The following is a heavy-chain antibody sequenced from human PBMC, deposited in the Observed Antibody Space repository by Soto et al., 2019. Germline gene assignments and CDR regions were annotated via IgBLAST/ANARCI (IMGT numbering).Heavy chain of an antibody. CDR2: IWYDGRKE. CDR1: GFTFSTYG. D-gene: IGHD5-12*01. CDR3: ARDRWIVSTITYFDY. V-gene: IGHV3-33*01. J-gene: IGHJ4*02. Sequence: SLRLSCSASGFTFSTYGMHWVRQAPGKGLEWVALIWYDGRKEDYADSVKGRFTISRDNSKNTLYLQMNSLRAEDTAVYYCARDRWIVSTITYFDYWGQGTPVTVSS.